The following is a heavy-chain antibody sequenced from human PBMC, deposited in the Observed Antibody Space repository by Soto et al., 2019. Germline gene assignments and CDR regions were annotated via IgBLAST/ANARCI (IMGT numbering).Heavy chain of an antibody. J-gene: IGHJ4*02. V-gene: IGHV3-72*01. Sequence: EVQLVESGGGLVQPGGSLRLSCAASGSTFSDHYMDWVRQAPGKGLEWVGRTRNKANSYTTEYAASVKGRFTISRDDSKNSLYLQMNSLKTEDTAVYYCARGGVGATSGLDYWGQGTLVTVSS. CDR3: ARGGVGATSGLDY. CDR2: TRNKANSYTT. CDR1: GSTFSDHY. D-gene: IGHD1-26*01.